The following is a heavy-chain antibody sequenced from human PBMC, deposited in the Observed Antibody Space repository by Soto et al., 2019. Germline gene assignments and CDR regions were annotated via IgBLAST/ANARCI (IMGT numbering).Heavy chain of an antibody. V-gene: IGHV3-30*18. CDR2: ISYDGSNK. CDR1: GFTFSSYG. CDR3: AKDVNYCGGDCYSVNYYYGMDV. D-gene: IGHD2-21*02. J-gene: IGHJ6*02. Sequence: QVQLVESGGDVVQPGRSLRLSCAASGFTFSSYGMHWVRQAPGKGLEWVAVISYDGSNKYYADSVKGRFTISRDNSKNTLYLQMNSLRAEDTAVYYCAKDVNYCGGDCYSVNYYYGMDVWGQGTTVTVSS.